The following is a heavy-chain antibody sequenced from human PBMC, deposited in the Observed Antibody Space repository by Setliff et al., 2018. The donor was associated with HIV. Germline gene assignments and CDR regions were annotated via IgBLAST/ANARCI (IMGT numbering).Heavy chain of an antibody. D-gene: IGHD3-10*01. J-gene: IGHJ4*02. V-gene: IGHV4-31*03. CDR2: IYFTGKT. Sequence: PSETLSLTCSVSGGSLISGGYYWTWIRQHPGKGLEWIGYIYFTGKTYYNPSLKSRVTMSMDTAKNQFSLKLYSVTAADTAVYYCARAYFGSGIYYWGQGTLVTVSS. CDR1: GGSLISGGYY. CDR3: ARAYFGSGIYY.